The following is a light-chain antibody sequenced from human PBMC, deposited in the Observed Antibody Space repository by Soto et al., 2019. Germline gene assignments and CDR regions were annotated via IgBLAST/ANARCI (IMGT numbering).Light chain of an antibody. V-gene: IGKV3-15*01. J-gene: IGKJ1*01. CDR1: QTIFNN. Sequence: EIVMTQSPATLSVSPGEGPTLSCRASQTIFNNLAWYQQKPGQAPRLLIYGAITRATNIPARFSGRGSGTEFTLTISSLQSEDFAVYYCQQYNNWPRTFGQGTKVDIK. CDR2: GAI. CDR3: QQYNNWPRT.